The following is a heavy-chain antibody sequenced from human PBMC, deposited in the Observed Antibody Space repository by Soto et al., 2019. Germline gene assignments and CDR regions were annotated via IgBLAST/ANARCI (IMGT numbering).Heavy chain of an antibody. V-gene: IGHV4-31*03. J-gene: IGHJ5*02. Sequence: QLQLQESGPGLVEPSQTLSLICSVSDGSMTSGGYYWSWIRQLPGQGLEWIGFIPYSEATLYSPSFKSRIYISMKTSKNQVSLKLSSVTASDPAVYYCLRGKDNYNSSFWHHCGQGTPLTVSS. CDR3: LRGKDNYNSSFWHH. CDR2: IPYSEAT. D-gene: IGHD6-6*01. CDR1: DGSMTSGGYY.